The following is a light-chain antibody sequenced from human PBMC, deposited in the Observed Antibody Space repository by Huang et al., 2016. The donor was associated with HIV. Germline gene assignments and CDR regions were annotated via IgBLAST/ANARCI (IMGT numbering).Light chain of an antibody. CDR1: QSLSSSY. V-gene: IGKV3-20*01. J-gene: IGKJ2*01. CDR3: QQYGTSPYT. CDR2: GAS. Sequence: EAVLTQSPDTLSSSPGERVTVSCRASQSLSSSYIAWYQQRPGQAPRLLIYGASTRATDIPDRFSGSGSGTDFTLTINGLEPADFAMYYCQQYGTSPYTFGQGTNLEI.